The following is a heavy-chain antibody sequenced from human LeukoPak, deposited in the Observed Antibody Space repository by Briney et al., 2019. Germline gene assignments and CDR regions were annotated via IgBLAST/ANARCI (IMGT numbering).Heavy chain of an antibody. Sequence: PGGSLRLSCAASGFTFSDYYMSWIRQAPGKGLEWVSAISGSGGSTYYADSVKGRFTISRDNSKNTLYLQMNSLRAEDTAVYYCAKGLRLIDYWGQGTLVTVSS. CDR3: AKGLRLIDY. J-gene: IGHJ4*02. CDR2: ISGSGGST. V-gene: IGHV3-23*01. CDR1: GFTFSDYY. D-gene: IGHD3-3*01.